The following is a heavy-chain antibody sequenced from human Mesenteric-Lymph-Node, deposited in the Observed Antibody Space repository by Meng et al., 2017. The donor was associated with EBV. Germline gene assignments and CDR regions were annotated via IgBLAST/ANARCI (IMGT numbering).Heavy chain of an antibody. CDR1: GGSNRSRSYY. CDR2: IYHSGST. CDR3: ARVGQWLPIDY. V-gene: IGHV4-39*07. J-gene: IGHJ4*02. D-gene: IGHD6-19*01. Sequence: HLQLQDPGPGLVKSSETLSLTCTVSGGSNRSRSYYWGWIRQPPGKGLEWIGEIYHSGSTNYNPSLKSRVTISVDKSKNQFSLNLSSVTAADTAVYYCARVGQWLPIDYWGQGTLVTVSS.